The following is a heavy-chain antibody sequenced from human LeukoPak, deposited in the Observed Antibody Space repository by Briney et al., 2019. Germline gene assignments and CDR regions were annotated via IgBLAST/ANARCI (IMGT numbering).Heavy chain of an antibody. Sequence: GGSLRLSCTASGFSFSTYSMTWVRQGPGKGLEWVSSIYNSGSKTFYADSVKGRFTISRDNSKNTLYLQMNSLTAEDTAIYYCSKDVVPDSGWDLDYWGQGTLVPVSS. D-gene: IGHD6-19*01. CDR2: IYNSGSKT. CDR3: SKDVVPDSGWDLDY. J-gene: IGHJ4*02. V-gene: IGHV3-23*03. CDR1: GFSFSTYS.